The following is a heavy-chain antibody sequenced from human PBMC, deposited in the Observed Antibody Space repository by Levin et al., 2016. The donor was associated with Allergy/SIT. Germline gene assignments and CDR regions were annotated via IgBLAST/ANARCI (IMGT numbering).Heavy chain of an antibody. CDR3: ARGEGLLSSGSDFDY. J-gene: IGHJ4*02. V-gene: IGHV1-18*04. D-gene: IGHD6-19*01. Sequence: ASVKVSCKASGYTFTSYGISWVRQAPGQGLEWMGWISAYNGNTNYAQKLQGRVTMTTDTSTSTAYMELRSLRSDDTAVYYCARGEGLLSSGSDFDYWGQGTLVTVSS. CDR1: GYTFTSYG. CDR2: ISAYNGNT.